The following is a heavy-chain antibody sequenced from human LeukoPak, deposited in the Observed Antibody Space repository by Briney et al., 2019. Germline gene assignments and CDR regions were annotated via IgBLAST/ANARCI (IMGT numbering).Heavy chain of an antibody. D-gene: IGHD1-26*01. J-gene: IGHJ6*03. Sequence: GGSLRLSCAASGFTFSSYGMHWVRQAPGNGLEWVAFIRYDGGNKYYADSVKGRFTISRDNSENTLYLQMNSLRAEDTAVYYCAKGAGFEPAQKWAAYYYYMDVWGKGTTVTISS. CDR1: GFTFSSYG. V-gene: IGHV3-30*02. CDR2: IRYDGGNK. CDR3: AKGAGFEPAQKWAAYYYYMDV.